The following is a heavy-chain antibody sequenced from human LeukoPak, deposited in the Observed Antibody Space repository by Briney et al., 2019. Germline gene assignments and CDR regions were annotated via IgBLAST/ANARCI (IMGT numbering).Heavy chain of an antibody. Sequence: GGSLRLSRVASGFTLSDHYMSWIRQAPGKGLEWISYISSTATTKNYADSVKGRFTISRDNAKNSLFLQMDSLRAEDTAVYYCASEAYYDSGGFANWGQGTLVTVSS. CDR1: GFTLSDHY. CDR2: ISSTATTK. D-gene: IGHD3-22*01. CDR3: ASEAYYDSGGFAN. J-gene: IGHJ4*02. V-gene: IGHV3-11*01.